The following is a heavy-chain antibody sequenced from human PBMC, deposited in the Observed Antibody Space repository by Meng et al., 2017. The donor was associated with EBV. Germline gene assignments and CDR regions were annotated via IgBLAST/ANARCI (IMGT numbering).Heavy chain of an antibody. Sequence: VQWFEAVAEVKKPGSSVKVACRTSGGTFRSDAVSWVRQAPGQGLEWMGGLIPMVGAPHYAQKFQGRVTIIADESTSTHSMELNSLRSEDTAMYYCASESGRGFTPDYWGQGTLVTGSS. V-gene: IGHV1-69*01. D-gene: IGHD3-10*01. CDR2: LIPMVGAP. CDR3: ASESGRGFTPDY. CDR1: GGTFRSDA. J-gene: IGHJ4*02.